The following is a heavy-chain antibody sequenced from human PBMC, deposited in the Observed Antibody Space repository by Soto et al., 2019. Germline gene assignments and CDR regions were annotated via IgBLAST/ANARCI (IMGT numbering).Heavy chain of an antibody. Sequence: QVQLVKSGAEVKKPGASVKFSCKASGYTFTSYGIIWVRHAPGQGLEWMGWISAYNGNTNYAQKLQGRVTMTTDTSTSTAYMEMRSLRSDATAVYYCARNRRRYATDYWSQVTLVTVSS. CDR1: GYTFTSYG. J-gene: IGHJ4*02. D-gene: IGHD3-16*02. CDR3: ARNRRRYATDY. V-gene: IGHV1-18*01. CDR2: ISAYNGNT.